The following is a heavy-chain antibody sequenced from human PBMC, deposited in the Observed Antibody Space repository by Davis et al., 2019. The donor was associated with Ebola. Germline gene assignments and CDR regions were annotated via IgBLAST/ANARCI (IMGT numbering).Heavy chain of an antibody. V-gene: IGHV4-59*04. J-gene: IGHJ4*02. CDR3: ARDGVGASPLDY. CDR1: GGSISSYY. Sequence: SETLSLTCTVSGGSISSYYWSWIRQPPGKGLEWIGSIFHSGNTYYNSSLKSRVTMSVDASNNQFSLTLRSVTAADTAVYYCARDGVGASPLDYWGQGILVTVSS. CDR2: IFHSGNT. D-gene: IGHD1-26*01.